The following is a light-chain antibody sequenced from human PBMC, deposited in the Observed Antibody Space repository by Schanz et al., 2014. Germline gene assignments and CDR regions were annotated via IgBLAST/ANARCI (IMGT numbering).Light chain of an antibody. Sequence: QSALTQPRSVSGSPGQSVTISCTGTSSDVGSYNRVSWYQQYPGKAPKLLIYDVTKGPSGVPDRFSGSKSGNTASLAISGLQSEDEADYYCAAWDDSLDAYVFGSGTKLTVL. J-gene: IGLJ1*01. CDR3: AAWDDSLDAYV. V-gene: IGLV2-11*01. CDR2: DVT. CDR1: SSDVGSYNR.